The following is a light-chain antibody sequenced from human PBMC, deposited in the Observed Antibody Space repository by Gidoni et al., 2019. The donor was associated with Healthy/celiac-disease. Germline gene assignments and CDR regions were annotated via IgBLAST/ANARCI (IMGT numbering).Light chain of an antibody. V-gene: IGKV1-39*01. Sequence: DIQITQSPSSLSASVGDRVTITCRASQSISSYLNWYQQKPGKAPKLLIYAASSLQSGVPSRFSGSGSGTDFTFTISSLQPEDFATYYCQQSYSTPPTFGQGTKVEIK. J-gene: IGKJ1*01. CDR3: QQSYSTPPT. CDR1: QSISSY. CDR2: AAS.